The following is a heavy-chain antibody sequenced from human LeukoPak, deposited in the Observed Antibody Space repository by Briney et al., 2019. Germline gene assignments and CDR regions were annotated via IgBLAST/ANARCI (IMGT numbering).Heavy chain of an antibody. CDR1: GFTFSAYW. V-gene: IGHV3-7*04. J-gene: IGHJ4*02. CDR2: IKQDGSEK. CDR3: ARGSGDY. Sequence: GGSPRLSCAASGFTFSAYWMSWVRQAPGKGLNWAANIKQDGSEKYYVDSVKGRFTISRDNAKKSLYLQMTSLRDEDTAVYYCARGSGDYSGQGTLVTVSS.